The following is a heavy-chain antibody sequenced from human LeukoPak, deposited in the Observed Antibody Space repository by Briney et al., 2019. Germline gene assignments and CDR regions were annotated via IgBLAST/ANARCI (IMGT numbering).Heavy chain of an antibody. CDR3: GRGKRNYYDSSAYEFFDY. V-gene: IGHV4-59*01. D-gene: IGHD3-22*01. CDR2: ILYTGST. Sequence: PSETLSLTCTVSGGSISSYYWSWIRQPPGKGLEWIGYILYTGSTNYNPSLKSRVTISVDTSKNQLSLKLSSVTAADTAVYYCGRGKRNYYDSSAYEFFDYWGQGTLVTVSS. J-gene: IGHJ4*02. CDR1: GGSISSYY.